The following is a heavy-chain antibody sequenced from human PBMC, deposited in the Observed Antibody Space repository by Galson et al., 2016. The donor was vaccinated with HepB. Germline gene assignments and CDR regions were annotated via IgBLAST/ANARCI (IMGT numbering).Heavy chain of an antibody. Sequence: SLRLSCAASGFTLSSYRINWVRQAPGKGLEWVSSISRGGTYKYYAVSVEGRFTISRDKAKNSLYLQLNSLRAEDTAAYFWASDKSSGYSDAFDMWGQGTMVTVSS. CDR3: ASDKSSGYSDAFDM. V-gene: IGHV3-21*01. J-gene: IGHJ3*02. CDR2: ISRGGTYK. CDR1: GFTLSSYR. D-gene: IGHD3-22*01.